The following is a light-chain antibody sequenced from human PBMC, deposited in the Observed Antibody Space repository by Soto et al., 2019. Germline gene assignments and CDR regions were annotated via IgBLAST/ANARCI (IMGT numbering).Light chain of an antibody. CDR2: DAS. CDR1: QPINTY. J-gene: IGKJ2*01. Sequence: EVLLTQSPATLSLTPGESATLSCRASQPINTYLAWYQQKSGQSPRLLNYDASNRATDIPARFRASGFGTDFTLTISSLKTEDFGTYYCHHRTNWPPEDTFGQGTKLEI. V-gene: IGKV3-11*01. CDR3: HHRTNWPPEDT.